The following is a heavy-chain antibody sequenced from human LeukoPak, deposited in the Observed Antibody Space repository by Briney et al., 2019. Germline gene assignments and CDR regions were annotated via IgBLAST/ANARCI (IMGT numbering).Heavy chain of an antibody. D-gene: IGHD6-6*01. CDR3: ARLESIAARGMDV. J-gene: IGHJ6*02. Sequence: PGESLNISCLGSGYSFTSYWIGWVRQIPGKGLEWMGIIYPGDSDTKYSPSFQGQVTISADKSISTAYLQWSSLKASDTAMYYCARLESIAARGMDVWGQGTTVTVSS. CDR1: GYSFTSYW. CDR2: IYPGDSDT. V-gene: IGHV5-51*01.